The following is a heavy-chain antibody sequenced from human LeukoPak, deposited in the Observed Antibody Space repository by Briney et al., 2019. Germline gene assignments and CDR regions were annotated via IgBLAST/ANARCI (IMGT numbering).Heavy chain of an antibody. D-gene: IGHD6-13*01. J-gene: IGHJ5*02. CDR2: ISSSGSTI. CDR3: ASYRAAGFDP. Sequence: GGSLRLSCAASGFTFGSFWMSWIRQAPGKGLEWVSYISSSGSTIYYADSVKGRFTISRDNAKNSLYLQMNSLRAEDTAVYYCASYRAAGFDPWGQGTLVTVSS. V-gene: IGHV3-11*04. CDR1: GFTFGSFW.